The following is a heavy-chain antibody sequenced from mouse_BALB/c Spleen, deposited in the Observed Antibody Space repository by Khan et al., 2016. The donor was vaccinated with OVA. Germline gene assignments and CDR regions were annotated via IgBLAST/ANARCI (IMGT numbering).Heavy chain of an antibody. J-gene: IGHJ3*01. CDR1: GYIFTSYM. V-gene: IGHV1-4*01. D-gene: IGHD1-1*01. Sequence: QMQLEESGAELARPGASVKMSCKASGYIFTSYMMHWVKQRPGQGLEWIGDINPSSDYNNYNQKLKDKATLTADKSYSTAYMQLSSLTSEDSAFYYCARGGDGSFGYWGQGTLVTVSA. CDR3: ARGGDGSFGY. CDR2: INPSSDYN.